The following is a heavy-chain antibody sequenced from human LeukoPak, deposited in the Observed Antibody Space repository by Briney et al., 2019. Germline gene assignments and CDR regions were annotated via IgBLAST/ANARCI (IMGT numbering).Heavy chain of an antibody. J-gene: IGHJ3*02. CDR1: GFTFSSYW. Sequence: PGGSLRLSCAASGFTFSSYWMHWVRQAPGKGLVWVSRIDSDGSSTSYADSVKGRFAISRDNAKNTLYLQMNSLRAEDTAVYYCAKDIGRFPHALDIWGQGTMVTVSS. D-gene: IGHD1-26*01. V-gene: IGHV3-74*01. CDR2: IDSDGSST. CDR3: AKDIGRFPHALDI.